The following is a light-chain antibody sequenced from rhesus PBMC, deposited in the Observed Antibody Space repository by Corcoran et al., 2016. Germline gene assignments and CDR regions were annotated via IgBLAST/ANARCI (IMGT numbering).Light chain of an antibody. CDR1: ENVNNY. CDR3: QHAYGTPFT. V-gene: IGKV1-74*01. J-gene: IGKJ3*01. Sequence: DIQMTQSPSSLSASVGDRVTITCRASENVNNYLHWYQQQPGKAPNLLIYKASTLQSGVPSRFSGSGAGTDFTLTISSLQPEDFATYYCQHAYGTPFTFGPGTKLDIK. CDR2: KAS.